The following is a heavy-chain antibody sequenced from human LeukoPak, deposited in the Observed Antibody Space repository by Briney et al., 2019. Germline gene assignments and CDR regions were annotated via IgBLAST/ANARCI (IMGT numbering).Heavy chain of an antibody. Sequence: SQTLSLTCTVSGDSIASGTYYWSWIRQPAGKGLEWIGRIYSGGSTNYNPSLQSRVTISIDTSKNQFSLKLSSVTAADTAVYYCAKIQGQWLVRGWFDPWGQGTLVTVSS. V-gene: IGHV4-61*02. J-gene: IGHJ5*02. D-gene: IGHD6-19*01. CDR3: AKIQGQWLVRGWFDP. CDR1: GDSIASGTYY. CDR2: IYSGGST.